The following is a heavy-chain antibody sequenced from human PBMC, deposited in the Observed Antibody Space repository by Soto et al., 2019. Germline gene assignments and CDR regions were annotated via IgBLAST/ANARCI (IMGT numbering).Heavy chain of an antibody. J-gene: IGHJ3*02. CDR2: IKQDGSEK. D-gene: IGHD3-16*01. Sequence: EVQLVESGGGLVQPGGSLRLSCAASGFTFSSYWMSWVRQAPGKGLEWVANIKQDGSEKYSVDSVKGRFTISRDKPKNCLCPHLNSLRAEDTAVYYCAVPPGRGAFDIWGQGTMVTVSS. V-gene: IGHV3-7*01. CDR1: GFTFSSYW. CDR3: AVPPGRGAFDI.